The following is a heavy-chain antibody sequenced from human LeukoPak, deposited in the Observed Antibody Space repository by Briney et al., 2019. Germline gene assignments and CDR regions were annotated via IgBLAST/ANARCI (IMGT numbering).Heavy chain of an antibody. Sequence: SETLSLTCTVSGGSISSYYWSWIRQPPGKGLEWIGYIYYSGSTNYNPSLKSRVTISVDTSKNQFSLKLGSVTAADAAVYYCARGDCSSTSCSLDYGMDVWGQGTTVTVSS. D-gene: IGHD2-2*01. CDR1: GGSISSYY. J-gene: IGHJ6*02. V-gene: IGHV4-59*01. CDR3: ARGDCSSTSCSLDYGMDV. CDR2: IYYSGST.